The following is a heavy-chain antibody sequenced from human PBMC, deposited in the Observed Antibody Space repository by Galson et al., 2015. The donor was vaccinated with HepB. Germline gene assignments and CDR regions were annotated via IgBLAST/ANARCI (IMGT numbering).Heavy chain of an antibody. CDR3: VKGGTTIRDLNY. D-gene: IGHD4-11*01. CDR1: GFTFNAHA. Sequence: SLRHSCADSGFTFNAHAMLWVRQAPGKGLEYVSVISSSGGSTYYADSVKGRFTISRDNSKNTLYLQMSSLRAEDTAVYYCVKGGTTIRDLNYWGQGTLVTVSS. V-gene: IGHV3-64D*06. CDR2: ISSSGGST. J-gene: IGHJ4*02.